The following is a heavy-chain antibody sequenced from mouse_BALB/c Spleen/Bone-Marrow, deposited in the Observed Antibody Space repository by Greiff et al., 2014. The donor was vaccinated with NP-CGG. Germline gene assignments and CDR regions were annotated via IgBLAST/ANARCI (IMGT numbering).Heavy chain of an antibody. CDR1: GFTFSSYG. CDR3: ARHQRYYAMDY. CDR2: ISSGGSNT. Sequence: EVMLVESGGDLVKPGGSLKLSCAASGFTFSSYGMSWGRQTPDKRLEWVATISSGGSNTYYPDSVKVRFTISRDNAKNTLYLQMSSLESEDTAMYYCARHQRYYAMDYWGQGTSVTVSS. J-gene: IGHJ4*01. V-gene: IGHV5-6*02.